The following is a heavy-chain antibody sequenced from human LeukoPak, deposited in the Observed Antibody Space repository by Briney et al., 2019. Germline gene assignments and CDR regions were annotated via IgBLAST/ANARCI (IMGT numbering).Heavy chain of an antibody. CDR3: AGGWYFDY. J-gene: IGHJ4*02. D-gene: IGHD3-16*01. CDR2: IRYDGSNK. CDR1: GFTLSSYG. V-gene: IGHV3-30*02. Sequence: PGGSLRLSCAASGFTLSSYGMHWVRQAPGKGLEWVAYIRYDGSNKYYADSVKGRFTISRDNSKNTLYLQMNSLRAEDTAVYYCAGGWYFDYWGQGTLVTVSS.